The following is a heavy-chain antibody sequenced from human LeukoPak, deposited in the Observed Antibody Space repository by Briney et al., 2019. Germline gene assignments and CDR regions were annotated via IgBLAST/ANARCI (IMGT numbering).Heavy chain of an antibody. V-gene: IGHV3-48*01. D-gene: IGHD2-15*01. CDR2: ISSVSSTI. CDR1: GFIFSSYS. Sequence: GGSLRLSCAASGFIFSSYSMNWVRQAPGKGVEWISFISSVSSTIFYADSVKGRFNISRDNVKNSLYLQMNGLRAEDTAVYYCARVHGGYPFDQWGQGTLVTVSS. CDR3: ARVHGGYPFDQ. J-gene: IGHJ4*02.